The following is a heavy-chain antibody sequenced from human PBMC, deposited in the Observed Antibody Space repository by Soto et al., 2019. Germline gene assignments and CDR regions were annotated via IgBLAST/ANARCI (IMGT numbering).Heavy chain of an antibody. CDR1: GFTFSDYY. CDR3: AWGSYSGYGLDYYYHYMDG. J-gene: IGHJ6*03. Sequence: QVLLVESGGGLVQPGGSLRLSCAASGFTFSDYYMNWIRQAPGKGLAWVSSISSSDSTIYYADSVKGRFTSSRDNAKSSLFLQMNSLRAEYTAVYYCAWGSYSGYGLDYYYHYMDGWGKGTTVTVSS. D-gene: IGHD5-12*01. V-gene: IGHV3-11*01. CDR2: ISSSDSTI.